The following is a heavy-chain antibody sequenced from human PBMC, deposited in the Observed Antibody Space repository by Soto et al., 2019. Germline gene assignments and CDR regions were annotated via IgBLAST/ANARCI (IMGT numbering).Heavy chain of an antibody. CDR1: GGSFSGLY. J-gene: IGHJ4*02. D-gene: IGHD2-2*01. CDR2: INHSGST. CDR3: ARGLYCSSTSCYGGFDY. V-gene: IGHV4-34*01. Sequence: SQTLSLTCAVYGGSFSGLYWSRIRQPPGKGLEWIGEINHSGSTNYNPSLKSRVTISVDTSKNQFSLKLSSVTAADTAVYYCARGLYCSSTSCYGGFDYWGQGTLVTVSS.